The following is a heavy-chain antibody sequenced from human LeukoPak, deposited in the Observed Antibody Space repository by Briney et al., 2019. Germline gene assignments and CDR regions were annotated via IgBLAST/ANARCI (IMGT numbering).Heavy chain of an antibody. J-gene: IGHJ6*02. CDR3: ARARLPYSSSWYGVDYYYYYGMDV. CDR1: GFTFSSYD. D-gene: IGHD6-13*01. V-gene: IGHV3-13*01. Sequence: GGSLRLSCAASGFTFSSYDVHWVRQATGKGLEWVSAIGTAGDTYYPGSVKGRFTISRENAKNSLYLQMNSLRAGDTAVYYCARARLPYSSSWYGVDYYYYYGMDVWGQGTTVTVSS. CDR2: IGTAGDT.